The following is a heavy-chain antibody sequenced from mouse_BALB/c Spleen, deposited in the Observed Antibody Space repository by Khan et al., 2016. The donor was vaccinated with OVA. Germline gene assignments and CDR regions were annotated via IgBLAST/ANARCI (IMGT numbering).Heavy chain of an antibody. D-gene: IGHD2-10*02. CDR3: TRSGYANPFAY. Sequence: QVQLQQPGAELVKPGASVKLSCKASGYTFSSYYMYWVKQRPGQGLEWIGGINPTNGGTNFNEKFKTKATLTVDKSSSTAYMQLSSLTSEDSAVYYWTRSGYANPFAYWGQGLWSLSLQ. V-gene: IGHV1S81*02. CDR1: GYTFSSYY. J-gene: IGHJ3*01. CDR2: INPTNGGT.